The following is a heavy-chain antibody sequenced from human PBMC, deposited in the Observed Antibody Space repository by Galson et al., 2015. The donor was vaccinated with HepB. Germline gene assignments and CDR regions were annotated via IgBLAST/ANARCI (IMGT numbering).Heavy chain of an antibody. CDR3: ARDWGPYSSSSPYFDY. D-gene: IGHD6-6*01. CDR2: ISSSGSYT. CDR1: GFTFSDYY. Sequence: SLRLSCAASGFTFSDYYMSWIRQAPGKGLEWVSYISSSGSYTNYADSVKGRFTISRDNAKNSLYLQMNSLRAEDTAVYYCARDWGPYSSSSPYFDYWGQGTLVTVSS. V-gene: IGHV3-11*06. J-gene: IGHJ4*02.